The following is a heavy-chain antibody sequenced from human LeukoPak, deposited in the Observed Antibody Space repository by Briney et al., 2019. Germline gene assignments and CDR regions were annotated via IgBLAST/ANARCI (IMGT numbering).Heavy chain of an antibody. CDR3: ARQKATVTPSFDY. Sequence: GASLKISCKGSGDSFTSYWISWVRQMPGKGREWMGRIDPSDSYTNYSPSFQGHVTISADKSISTAYLQWSSLKASDTAMYYCARQKATVTPSFDYWGQGTLVTVSS. D-gene: IGHD4-17*01. V-gene: IGHV5-10-1*01. CDR1: GDSFTSYW. J-gene: IGHJ4*02. CDR2: IDPSDSYT.